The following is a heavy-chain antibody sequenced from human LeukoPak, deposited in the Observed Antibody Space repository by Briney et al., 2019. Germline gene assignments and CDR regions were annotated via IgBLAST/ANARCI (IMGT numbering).Heavy chain of an antibody. V-gene: IGHV4-4*07. CDR2: IYTSGST. J-gene: IGHJ6*03. CDR1: GGSISSYY. CDR3: ARNRGSTVITDHYYYYMDV. Sequence: SSGTLSLTCTVSGGSISSYYWSWIRQPAGKGLEWIGRIYTSGSTNYNPSLKSRVTMSVDTSKNQFSLKLSSVTAADTAVYYCARNRGSTVITDHYYYYMDVWGKGTTVTVSS. D-gene: IGHD4-11*01.